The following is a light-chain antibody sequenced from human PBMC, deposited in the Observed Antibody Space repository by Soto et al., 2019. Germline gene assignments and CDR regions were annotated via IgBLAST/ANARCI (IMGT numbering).Light chain of an antibody. J-gene: IGKJ1*01. CDR2: AAS. CDR3: HQYNSYTWT. V-gene: IGKV1-9*01. CDR1: QGISSY. Sequence: DSQSTQSPSTVSASVGDRVTITCRASQGISSYLAWYQQKPGKAPKLLIYAASTLQSGVPSRFSGSGSQTEFTLTISSLHPDDFATYYCHQYNSYTWTFGQGTKVDNK.